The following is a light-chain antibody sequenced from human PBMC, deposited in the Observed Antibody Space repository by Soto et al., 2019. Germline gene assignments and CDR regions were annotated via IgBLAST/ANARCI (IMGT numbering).Light chain of an antibody. J-gene: IGLJ7*01. CDR3: NSYTGSSTYV. CDR1: SSYVGSYNR. CDR2: EVS. Sequence: QSVLTQPPSVSGSPGQSVAISCTGTSSYVGSYNRVSWYQQPPGAAPKLMIYEVSNRPSGVPDRFSGSKSGNTASLTISGLQAEDEADYYCNSYTGSSTYVFGTGTQLTVL. V-gene: IGLV2-18*02.